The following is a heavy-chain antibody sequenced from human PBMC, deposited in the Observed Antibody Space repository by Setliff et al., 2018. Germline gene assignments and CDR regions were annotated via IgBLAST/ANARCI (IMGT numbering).Heavy chain of an antibody. V-gene: IGHV3-23*01. D-gene: IGHD3-9*01. CDR3: ARVDDTAEGD. Sequence: PGGSLRLSCAASGFTFSSYAMSWVRQAPEKGLEWVSATSGSGGSTYYADSVKGRFTISRDNSKNTLYLQMNSLRAVDTAVYYCARVDDTAEGDWGQGTLVTVSS. CDR1: GFTFSSYA. CDR2: TSGSGGST. J-gene: IGHJ4*02.